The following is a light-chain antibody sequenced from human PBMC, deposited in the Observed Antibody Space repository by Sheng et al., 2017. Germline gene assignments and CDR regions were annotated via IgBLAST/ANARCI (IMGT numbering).Light chain of an antibody. Sequence: QSALTQPPSASGSPGQSITISCTGTSSDVGFYDYVSWYRQHPGKAPKLMIYEVSERPSGVPDRFSGSKSGNTASLTVSGLQAEDEADYFCSSYAGSNNLGVFGGGTKLTVL. CDR3: SSYAGSNNLGV. CDR2: EVS. CDR1: SSDVGFYDY. V-gene: IGLV2-8*01. J-gene: IGLJ3*02.